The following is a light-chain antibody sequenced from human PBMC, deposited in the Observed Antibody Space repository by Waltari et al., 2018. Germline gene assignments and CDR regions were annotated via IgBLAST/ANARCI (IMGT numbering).Light chain of an antibody. CDR2: EDT. J-gene: IGLJ3*02. CDR3: CSYTLTNTWL. Sequence: QSALTQPASVSGSPGQPITISCTGTSSDVGSYSLVSWYRQHPGEAPRVIIFEDTKRPSGVSNRFSGYKSGNTASLTISGLQAEDEADYYCCSYTLTNTWLFGGGTKLTVL. CDR1: SSDVGSYSL. V-gene: IGLV2-23*01.